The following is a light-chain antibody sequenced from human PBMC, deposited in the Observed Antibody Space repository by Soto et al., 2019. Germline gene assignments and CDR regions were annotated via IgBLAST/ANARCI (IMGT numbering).Light chain of an antibody. CDR1: QSVTSNY. J-gene: IGKJ1*01. CDR3: QQYGSSVWT. CDR2: GAS. Sequence: EIVLTQSPGTLSLSPGERAILSWRASQSVTSNYVAWYQQRLGQAPRLILFGASSRATGIPDRFSGSGSGTDFSLTISRLEPEDFAVYYCQQYGSSVWTFGHGNKVEIK. V-gene: IGKV3-20*01.